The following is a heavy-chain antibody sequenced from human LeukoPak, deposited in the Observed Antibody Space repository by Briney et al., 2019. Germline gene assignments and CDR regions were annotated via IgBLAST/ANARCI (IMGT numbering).Heavy chain of an antibody. Sequence: SETLSLTCTVSGGSISSYYWSWIRQPPGKGLEWIGSIYYSGSTNYNPSLKSRVTISVDTSKNQFSLKLSSVTAADTAVYYCTRGNTYYYGSGSYRIDAFDIWGQGTMVTVSS. D-gene: IGHD3-10*01. CDR1: GGSISSYY. J-gene: IGHJ3*02. CDR2: IYYSGST. V-gene: IGHV4-59*01. CDR3: TRGNTYYYGSGSYRIDAFDI.